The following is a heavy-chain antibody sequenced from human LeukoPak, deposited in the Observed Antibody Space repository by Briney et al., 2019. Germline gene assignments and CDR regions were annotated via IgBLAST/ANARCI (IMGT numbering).Heavy chain of an antibody. V-gene: IGHV1-3*01. J-gene: IGHJ5*02. CDR3: ARTGDGWFDP. CDR2: INAENGDT. CDR1: GYRFTGYN. D-gene: IGHD5-24*01. Sequence: ASVKVSCKASGYRFTGYNIDWVRQAPGQRPEWMGRINAENGDTNYAQKIQGRVTMTTDTSTSTVYMELSSLRSEDTAVYYCARTGDGWFDPWGQGTLVTVSS.